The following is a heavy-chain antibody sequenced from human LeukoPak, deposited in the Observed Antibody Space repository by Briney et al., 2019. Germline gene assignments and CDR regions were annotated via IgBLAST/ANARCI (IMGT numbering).Heavy chain of an antibody. J-gene: IGHJ4*02. D-gene: IGHD6-6*01. Sequence: GRSLRLSCAASGFTFSSYAMHWVRQAPGKGLEGVAVISYDGSNKYYADSVKGRFTISRDNSKNTLYLQMNSLRAEDTAVYYCARDRVGSSSSIIDYWGQGTLVTVSS. CDR3: ARDRVGSSSSIIDY. V-gene: IGHV3-30-3*01. CDR1: GFTFSSYA. CDR2: ISYDGSNK.